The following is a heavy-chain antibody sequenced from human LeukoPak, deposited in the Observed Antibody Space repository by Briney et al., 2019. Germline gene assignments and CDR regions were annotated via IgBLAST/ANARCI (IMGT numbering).Heavy chain of an antibody. CDR1: GYTFTNYY. CDR3: ARGTAQPLDY. J-gene: IGHJ4*02. Sequence: ASVKVSCKASGYTFTNYYINWVRQAPGQGLEWMGWISAYNCNTNYAQKLQGRVTLTTDTSTSTAYMELRSLRSDDTAVYYCARGTAQPLDYWGQGTLVTVSS. CDR2: ISAYNCNT. V-gene: IGHV1-18*01. D-gene: IGHD2-2*01.